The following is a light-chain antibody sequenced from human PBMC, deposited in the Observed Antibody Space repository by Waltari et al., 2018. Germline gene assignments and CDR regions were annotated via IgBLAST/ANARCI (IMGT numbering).Light chain of an antibody. CDR2: RTP. CDR3: QQYGSPLWS. V-gene: IGKV3-20*01. CDR1: QTLSSSY. J-gene: IGKJ1*01. Sequence: EIVLTQSPDTLSLSPGERATLSCRPSQTLSSSYLAWYPQKPGQAPRLLIYRTPSRATGIPVRCSGSGSGTGFSLTINRLEPEDSAVYYCQQYGSPLWSFGQGTKVEIK.